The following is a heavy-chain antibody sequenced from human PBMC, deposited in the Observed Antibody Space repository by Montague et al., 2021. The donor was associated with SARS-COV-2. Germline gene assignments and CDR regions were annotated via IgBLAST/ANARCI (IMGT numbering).Heavy chain of an antibody. CDR3: ARVGGNYYRYFDY. CDR1: GDSISSGTYY. Sequence: TLSLTCTASGDSISSGTYYWSWIRQPAGKGLEWIGRIYTSGGTNYNPSLKSRVTMSVDPSKNQFSLTMSSVTAADTAVYYCARVGGNYYRYFDYWGQGSLVTVSS. CDR2: IYTSGGT. V-gene: IGHV4-61*02. D-gene: IGHD1-26*01. J-gene: IGHJ4*02.